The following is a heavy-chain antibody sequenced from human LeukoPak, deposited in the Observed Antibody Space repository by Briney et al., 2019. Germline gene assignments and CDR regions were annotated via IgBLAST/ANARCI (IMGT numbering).Heavy chain of an antibody. CDR3: ARGFWPPMTTVVTPYYYYGMDV. CDR1: GGTFSSYA. CDR2: IIPIFGTA. V-gene: IGHV1-69*13. J-gene: IGHJ6*02. Sequence: VASVTVSCKASGGTFSSYAISWVRQAPGQGLEWMGGIIPIFGTANYAQKFQGRVTITADESTSTAYMELSSLRSEDTAVYYCARGFWPPMTTVVTPYYYYGMDVWGQGTTVTVSS. D-gene: IGHD4-23*01.